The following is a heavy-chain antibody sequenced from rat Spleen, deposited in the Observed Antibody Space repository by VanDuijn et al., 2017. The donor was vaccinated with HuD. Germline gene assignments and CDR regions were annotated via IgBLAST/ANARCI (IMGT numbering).Heavy chain of an antibody. CDR3: SPLPGHNLDY. Sequence: EVQLVESGGGLVQPGRSLKLSCVASGFTFNHYWMTWIRQAPGKGLEWVASITNTGGSTYYPDSVKGRFSISRENAKSTTYLHMNSLRSEDTATYYCSPLPGHNLDYWGQGVMVTASS. CDR2: ITNTGGST. CDR1: GFTFNHYW. J-gene: IGHJ2*01. V-gene: IGHV5-31*01. D-gene: IGHD1-4*01.